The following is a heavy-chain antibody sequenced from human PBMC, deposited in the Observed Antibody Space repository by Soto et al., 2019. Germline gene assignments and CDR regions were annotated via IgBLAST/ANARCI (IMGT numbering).Heavy chain of an antibody. V-gene: IGHV3-23*01. CDR1: GFTFNSHA. CDR2: INGRGGVT. J-gene: IGHJ4*02. D-gene: IGHD6-19*01. CDR3: AKDGSAYSSGLYAPSLDY. Sequence: SGGSLILSCAVPGFTFNSHAMSWVRQAPGKGLEWVSAINGRGGVTLYADSVKGRFTISRDNSKNTVYLQMNSLRADDTAVYFCAKDGSAYSSGLYAPSLDYWGQGT.